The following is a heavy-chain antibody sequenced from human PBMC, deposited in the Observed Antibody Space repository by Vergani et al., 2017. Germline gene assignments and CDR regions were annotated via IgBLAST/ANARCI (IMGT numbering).Heavy chain of an antibody. CDR1: GFSVSNSG. V-gene: IGHV3-30*02. J-gene: IGHJ4*02. CDR3: ANEGSAKRIRRWLDH. Sequence: QVQLVESGGGVVQPGGSLRLSCVASGFSVSNSGMHWVRQTPGKGLEWVAFIQYDGSDIFYADFVEGRFTISRDNSKNSLYLQMRSLRFDDTAVYYCANEGSAKRIRRWLDHWGRGALVTVSS. D-gene: IGHD5-24*01. CDR2: IQYDGSDI.